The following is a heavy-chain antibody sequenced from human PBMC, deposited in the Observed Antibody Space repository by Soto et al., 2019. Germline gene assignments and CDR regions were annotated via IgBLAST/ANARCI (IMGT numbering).Heavy chain of an antibody. CDR2: INYSGRT. CDR1: GGSISSYY. V-gene: IGHV4-59*01. J-gene: IGHJ4*02. CDR3: ARVYGGYDFIDY. Sequence: PSETLSLTCTVSGGSISSYYWSWIRHPPGKGLEWIGYINYSGRTNYNPSLKSRVTISVDTSKSQFSLKLSSVTAADTAVYYCARVYGGYDFIDYWGQGTLVTVSS. D-gene: IGHD5-12*01.